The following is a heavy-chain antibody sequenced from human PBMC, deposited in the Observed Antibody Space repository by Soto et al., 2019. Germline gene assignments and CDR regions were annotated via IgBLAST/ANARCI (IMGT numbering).Heavy chain of an antibody. CDR3: ARHSGYSYGYWYFDL. J-gene: IGHJ2*01. D-gene: IGHD5-18*01. CDR1: GGSISSSSYY. CDR2: IYYSGST. V-gene: IGHV4-39*01. Sequence: SETLSLTCTVSGGSISSSSYYWGWIRQPPGKGLEWIGSIYYSGSTYYNPSLKSRVTISVDTSKNQFSLKLSSVTAADTAVYYCARHSGYSYGYWYFDLWGRGTLVTVSS.